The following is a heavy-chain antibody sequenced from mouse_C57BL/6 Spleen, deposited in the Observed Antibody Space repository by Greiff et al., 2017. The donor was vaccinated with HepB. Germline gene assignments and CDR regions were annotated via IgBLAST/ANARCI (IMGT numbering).Heavy chain of an antibody. CDR1: GFTFSSYA. CDR3: AREWVITTVVEGYFDV. J-gene: IGHJ1*03. Sequence: EVKLMESGGGLVKPGGSLKLSCAASGFTFSSYAMSWVRQTPEKRLEWVATISDGGSYTYYPDNVKGRFTISRDNAKNNLYLQMSHLKSEDTAMYYCAREWVITTVVEGYFDVWGTGTTVTVSS. V-gene: IGHV5-4*01. CDR2: ISDGGSYT. D-gene: IGHD1-1*01.